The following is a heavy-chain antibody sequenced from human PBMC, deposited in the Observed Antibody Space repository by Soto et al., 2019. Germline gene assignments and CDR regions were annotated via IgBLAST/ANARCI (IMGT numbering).Heavy chain of an antibody. V-gene: IGHV4-31*03. D-gene: IGHD3-10*01. CDR2: IYYSGST. J-gene: IGHJ5*02. Sequence: SETLSLTCTVSGGSISSGVYYWSWIRHHPGKGLEWIGYIYYSGSTYYNPSLKSRVTISVDTSKNQFSLKLSSVTAADTAVYYCARDKGLLWFGDLTPTTWFDPWGQGTMVTXS. CDR3: ARDKGLLWFGDLTPTTWFDP. CDR1: GGSISSGVYY.